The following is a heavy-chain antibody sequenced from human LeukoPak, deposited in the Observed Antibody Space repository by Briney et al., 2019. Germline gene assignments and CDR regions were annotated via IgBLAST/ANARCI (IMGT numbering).Heavy chain of an antibody. V-gene: IGHV4-39*07. D-gene: IGHD6-13*01. CDR1: GGSISSSSYY. J-gene: IGHJ4*02. CDR3: XRGGAAAVIYDY. CDR2: INHSGST. Sequence: SETLSLTCTVSGGSISSSSYYWGWIRQPPGKGLEWIGEINHSGSTNYNPSLKSRVTISVDTSKNQFSLKLSSVTAADTAVYXXXRGGAAAVIYDYWGQGTLVTVSS.